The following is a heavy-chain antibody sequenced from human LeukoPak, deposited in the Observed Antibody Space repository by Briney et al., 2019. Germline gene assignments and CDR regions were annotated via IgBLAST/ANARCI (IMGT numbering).Heavy chain of an antibody. CDR1: GGSFSGYY. V-gene: IGHV4-34*01. CDR2: INHSGST. D-gene: IGHD4-23*01. J-gene: IGHJ6*03. Sequence: KPSETLSLTCAVYGGSFSGYYWSWIRQPPGEGLEWIGEINHSGSTNYNPSLKSRVTISVDTSKNQFSLKLSSVTAADTAVYYCARGAGLRWNYYYYYMDVWGKGTTVTVSS. CDR3: ARGAGLRWNYYYYYMDV.